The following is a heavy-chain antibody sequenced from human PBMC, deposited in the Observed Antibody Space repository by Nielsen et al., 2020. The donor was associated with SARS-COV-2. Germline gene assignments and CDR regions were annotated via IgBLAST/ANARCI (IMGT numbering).Heavy chain of an antibody. Sequence: SETLSLTCAVYGGSFSGYYWSWIRQPPGKGLEWIEEINHSGSTNYNPSLKSRVTISVDTSKNQFSLKLSSVTAADTAVYYCARGRYYGSGSYYNMANYYYYYYYMDVWGKGTTVTVSS. D-gene: IGHD3-10*01. V-gene: IGHV4-34*01. J-gene: IGHJ6*03. CDR3: ARGRYYGSGSYYNMANYYYYYYYMDV. CDR1: GGSFSGYY. CDR2: INHSGST.